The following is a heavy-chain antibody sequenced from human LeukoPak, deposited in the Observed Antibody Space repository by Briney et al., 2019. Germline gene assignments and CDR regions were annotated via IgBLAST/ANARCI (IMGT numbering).Heavy chain of an antibody. Sequence: SETLSLTCTVSGGSIGSGDYDWSWIRQPPEKGLEWIGYIYYSGSTYYNPSLKSRVTISVDTSKNQFSLKLSSVTAADTAVYYCARGLELDYWGQGTLVTVSS. D-gene: IGHD1-7*01. CDR1: GGSIGSGDYD. J-gene: IGHJ4*02. V-gene: IGHV4-30-4*01. CDR2: IYYSGST. CDR3: ARGLELDY.